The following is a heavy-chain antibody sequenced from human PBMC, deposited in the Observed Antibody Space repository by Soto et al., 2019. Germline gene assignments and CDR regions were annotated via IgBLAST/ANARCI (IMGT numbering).Heavy chain of an antibody. Sequence: QLQLQESGPGLVKPSETLSLTCTVSGGSISDDTYYWGWIRQPPVKWLEWIGSIYYSGTSSYDPSLKSRVTMSVDTSKKQLSLRLSSVTAADTAVYYCARLHCDSPNCVPLDPWGQGTLVIVSS. V-gene: IGHV4-39*01. D-gene: IGHD2-2*01. CDR2: IYYSGTS. J-gene: IGHJ5*02. CDR3: ARLHCDSPNCVPLDP. CDR1: GGSISDDTYY.